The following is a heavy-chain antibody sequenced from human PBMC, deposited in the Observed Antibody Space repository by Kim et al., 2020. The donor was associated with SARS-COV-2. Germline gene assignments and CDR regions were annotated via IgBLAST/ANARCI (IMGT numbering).Heavy chain of an antibody. V-gene: IGHV4-59*01. Sequence: SETLSLTCTVSGGSISSYYWSWIRQPPGKGLEWIGYIYYSGSTNYNPSLKSRVTISVDTSKNQFSLKLSSVTAADTAVYYCARSDLYSSANWFDPWGQGTLVTVSS. CDR2: IYYSGST. D-gene: IGHD6-13*01. CDR3: ARSDLYSSANWFDP. J-gene: IGHJ5*02. CDR1: GGSISSYY.